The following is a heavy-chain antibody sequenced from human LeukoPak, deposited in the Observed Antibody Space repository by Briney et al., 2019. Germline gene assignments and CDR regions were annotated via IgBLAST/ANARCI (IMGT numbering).Heavy chain of an antibody. CDR2: ICYNGST. CDR3: ARQSIAARGYYYYMDV. V-gene: IGHV4-39*01. CDR1: GGSISSYY. Sequence: SETLSLTCTVSGGSISSYYWGWIRQPPGKGLEWIGSICYNGSTYYNPSLKSRVTISVDTSKNQFSLKLSSVTAADTAMYYCARQSIAARGYYYYMDVWGKGTTVTVSS. J-gene: IGHJ6*03. D-gene: IGHD6-6*01.